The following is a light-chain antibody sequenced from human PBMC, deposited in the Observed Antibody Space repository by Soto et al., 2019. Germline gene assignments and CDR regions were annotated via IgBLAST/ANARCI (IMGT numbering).Light chain of an antibody. J-gene: IGKJ1*01. CDR2: DAS. V-gene: IGKV1-5*01. Sequence: DIQMTQSPATLSASVGDRVTITCRASQGINRWVAWYQQKPGKAPKLLIYDASSLESGVPSRFSGRGFGTEFTLTISSLQPDDFATYYCQQYNSYLLTFGPGTKVEIK. CDR1: QGINRW. CDR3: QQYNSYLLT.